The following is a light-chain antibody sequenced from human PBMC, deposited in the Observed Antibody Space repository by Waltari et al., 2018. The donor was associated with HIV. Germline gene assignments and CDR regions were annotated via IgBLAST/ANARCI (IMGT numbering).Light chain of an antibody. Sequence: QSAMTQPASVSASPGQSVTISCTGSSLDIGASKYIPWYQQHPGKAPRLIIYEFTKRPSSVSNRFSGSKSANTASLTIFGLQTEDEADYYCSSFVTSTLELTFGGGTKLTVL. J-gene: IGLJ2*01. CDR2: EFT. CDR1: SLDIGASKY. V-gene: IGLV2-14*01. CDR3: SSFVTSTLELT.